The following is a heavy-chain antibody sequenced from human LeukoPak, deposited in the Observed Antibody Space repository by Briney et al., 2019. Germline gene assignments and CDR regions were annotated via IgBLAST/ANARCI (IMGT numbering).Heavy chain of an antibody. CDR2: ISGSGGST. Sequence: PGGSLRLSCAASGFTFSSYAMSWVRQAPGKGLEWVSAISGSGGSTYYADSVKGRFTISRDNSKNTLYLQMNSLRAEDTAVYYCAKDYLAYSSSHGAYFDYWGQGTLVTVSS. D-gene: IGHD6-13*01. CDR1: GFTFSSYA. V-gene: IGHV3-23*01. CDR3: AKDYLAYSSSHGAYFDY. J-gene: IGHJ4*02.